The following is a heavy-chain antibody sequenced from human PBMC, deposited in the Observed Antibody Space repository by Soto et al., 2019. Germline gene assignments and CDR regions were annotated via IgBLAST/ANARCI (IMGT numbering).Heavy chain of an antibody. V-gene: IGHV4-4*07. Sequence: PSETLSLTCTVSGDSISGYFWSWIRQPAGKGLEWIGRVHTSGSTTYNPSLKSRVTMSVDTSKSQFSLKLTSVTAADTAVYYCARENAVASTGWLDPWGQGTLVTVSS. CDR3: ARENAVASTGWLDP. J-gene: IGHJ5*02. CDR1: GDSISGYF. D-gene: IGHD6-19*01. CDR2: VHTSGST.